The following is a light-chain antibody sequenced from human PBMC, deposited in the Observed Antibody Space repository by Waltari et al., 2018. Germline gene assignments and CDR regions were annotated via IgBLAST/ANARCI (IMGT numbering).Light chain of an antibody. J-gene: IGLJ2*01. CDR1: SSDVGNYQR. Sequence: QSALTQPASVSGSPGQSITIPCTGTSSDVGNYQRVSWSQQRPGKAPKLMIYAVNKRPSGVSDRFSGSKSGDMASLTISGLQPEDEAEYFCSSYAGSSKGVFGGGTKVTVL. CDR2: AVN. V-gene: IGLV2-23*02. CDR3: SSYAGSSKGV.